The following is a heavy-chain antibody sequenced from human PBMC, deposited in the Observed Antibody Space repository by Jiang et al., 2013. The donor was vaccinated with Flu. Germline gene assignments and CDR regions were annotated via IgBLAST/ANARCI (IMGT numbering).Heavy chain of an antibody. J-gene: IGHJ4*02. CDR3: TTKVLTASGLLDF. CDR1: ADTLSKYA. Sequence: GSSVKVSCKTSADTLSKYAISWVRQAPGQGLEWMGRFIPDVEITHYAQRMQGRITITADKSTSTAYMELSSLRSEDTAVYYCTTKVLTASGLLDFWGQGTLVTVSS. V-gene: IGHV1-69*04. CDR2: FIPDVEIT. D-gene: IGHD2-21*02.